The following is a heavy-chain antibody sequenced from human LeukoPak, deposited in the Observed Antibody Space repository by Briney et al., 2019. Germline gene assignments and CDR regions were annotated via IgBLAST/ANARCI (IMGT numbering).Heavy chain of an antibody. D-gene: IGHD6-19*01. V-gene: IGHV3-48*02. CDR3: ARTKYSSGWWEEYYFDY. CDR2: ISSSSSTM. CDR1: GFTFSSYS. Sequence: PGGSLRLSCAASGFTFSSYSMNWVRQAPGKGLEWVSYISSSSSTMYYADSVKGRFTISRDNAKNSLYLQMNSLRDEDTAVYYCARTKYSSGWWEEYYFDYWGQGTLVTVSS. J-gene: IGHJ4*02.